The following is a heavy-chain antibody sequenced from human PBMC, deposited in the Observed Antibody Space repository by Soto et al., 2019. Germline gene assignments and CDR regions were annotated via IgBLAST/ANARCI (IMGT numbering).Heavy chain of an antibody. Sequence: GVLRLSCAASGFTFSSYAMNWARQAPGEGLDWVSAISGSGGSTYYADSVKGRFTISRDNSKNTLSLQMNTLRAEDTAVYYCAILPGIAGGQPEYWGQGTL. CDR3: AILPGIAGGQPEY. J-gene: IGHJ4*02. D-gene: IGHD6-13*01. CDR1: GFTFSSYA. CDR2: ISGSGGST. V-gene: IGHV3-23*01.